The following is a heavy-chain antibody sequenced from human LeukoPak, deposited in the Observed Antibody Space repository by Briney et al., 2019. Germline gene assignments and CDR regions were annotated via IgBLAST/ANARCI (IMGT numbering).Heavy chain of an antibody. CDR3: ARRLTRPERYDS. CDR1: GGFVSSDGFY. D-gene: IGHD3-9*01. Sequence: SETLSLTCTVSGGFVSSDGFYWTWIRRPPGKGLEWIGYVYYSGSTNYNPSLKSRVTISLDASKNHFSLKLNSVTAADTAVFYCARRLTRPERYDSCGQGTLVTVSS. CDR2: VYYSGST. J-gene: IGHJ4*02. V-gene: IGHV4-61*03.